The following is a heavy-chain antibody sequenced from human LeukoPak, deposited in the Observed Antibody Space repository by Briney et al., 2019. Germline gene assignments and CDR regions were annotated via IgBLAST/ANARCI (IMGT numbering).Heavy chain of an antibody. CDR3: ARSNRAYSGYEQNRFDY. J-gene: IGHJ4*02. CDR1: GFTFSSYG. CDR2: ISSGGGTI. V-gene: IGHV3-48*03. Sequence: GGSLRLSCADSGFTFSSYGMNWVRQAPGKGLEWVSYISSGGGTIYYADSVKGRFTISRDNAKNSLYLQMNSLRAEGTAVYYCARSNRAYSGYEQNRFDYWGQGTLVTVSS. D-gene: IGHD5-12*01.